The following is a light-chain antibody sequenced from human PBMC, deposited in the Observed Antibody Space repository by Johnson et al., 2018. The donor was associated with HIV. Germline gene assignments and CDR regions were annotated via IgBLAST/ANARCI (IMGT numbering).Light chain of an antibody. J-gene: IGLJ1*01. CDR3: GTWDTSLGAQYV. V-gene: IGLV1-51*02. Sequence: QSALTQPPSVSAAPGQPVNISCSGGSSNIGSNYVSWYQQFPGPAPKLLIYEHNKRPSGFPDRFSASQSGTSATLALTALQTGDEADYYCGTWDTSLGAQYVFGSGTKVTVL. CDR2: EHN. CDR1: SSNIGSNY.